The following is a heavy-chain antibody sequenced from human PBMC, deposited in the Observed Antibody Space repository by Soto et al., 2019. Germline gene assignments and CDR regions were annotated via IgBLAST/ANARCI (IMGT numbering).Heavy chain of an antibody. D-gene: IGHD4-17*01. CDR2: IYYSGST. CDR3: ASNLRGLNYFDY. J-gene: IGHJ4*02. CDR1: GCSISSGDYY. V-gene: IGHV4-30-4*01. Sequence: SETLSLTCTFSGCSISSGDYYLSWIRQPPGKGLEWIGYIYYSGSTYYNPSLKSRVTISVDTSKNQFSLKLSSVTAADTAVYYCASNLRGLNYFDYWGQGTLVTVS.